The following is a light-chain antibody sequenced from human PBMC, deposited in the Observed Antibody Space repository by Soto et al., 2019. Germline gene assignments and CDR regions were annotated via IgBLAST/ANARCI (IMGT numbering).Light chain of an antibody. CDR3: HQYYSAPLT. V-gene: IGKV4-1*01. Sequence: DIVMTQSPDSLAVSLGERATITCRSSQSVLTTDSNNKNYLAWYQHKSGQPPRLLIYWASTRESGVPDRFSGSGSGTEFTLTISSLQAEDEAVYFCHQYYSAPLTFGAGTKVEIK. CDR2: WAS. CDR1: QSVLTTDSNNKNY. J-gene: IGKJ4*01.